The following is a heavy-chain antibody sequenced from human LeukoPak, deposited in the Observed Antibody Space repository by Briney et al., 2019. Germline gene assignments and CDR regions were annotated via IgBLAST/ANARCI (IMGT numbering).Heavy chain of an antibody. CDR2: IRGSGVGT. CDR3: AKDRGGRGLGGGAFDV. Sequence: GGSLRLSCAASGVTFNNYALIWVRQAPEKGLEWVSAIRGSGVGTYYADSVKGRFTISRDNSKNTLYLQMNSLGAEDTAVYYCAKDRGGRGLGGGAFDVWGQGTMVTVSS. CDR1: GVTFNNYA. V-gene: IGHV3-23*01. D-gene: IGHD3-10*01. J-gene: IGHJ3*01.